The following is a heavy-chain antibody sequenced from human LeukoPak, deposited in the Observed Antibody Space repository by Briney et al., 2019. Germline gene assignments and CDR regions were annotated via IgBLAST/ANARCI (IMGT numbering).Heavy chain of an antibody. Sequence: ASVKVSCKASGYTFTGYYIHWVRQAPGQGLEWMGWINPNSGAIDYAQRFQGRVTVTRDTSISTAYMQLSGLRSDDRAVYYCARDRGDDFWGGFDYWGQGTLVTVSS. CDR1: GYTFTGYY. J-gene: IGHJ4*02. CDR3: ARDRGDDFWGGFDY. D-gene: IGHD3-3*01. V-gene: IGHV1-2*02. CDR2: INPNSGAI.